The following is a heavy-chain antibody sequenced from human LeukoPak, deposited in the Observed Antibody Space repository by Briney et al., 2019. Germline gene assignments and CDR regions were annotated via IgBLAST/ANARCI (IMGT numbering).Heavy chain of an antibody. J-gene: IGHJ3*02. CDR2: IRYDGSNK. CDR3: ARESQWLPSGAFDI. D-gene: IGHD6-19*01. CDR1: GFTFSSYG. Sequence: QAGGSLRLSCAASGFTFSSYGMHWVRQAPGKGLEWVAFIRYDGSNKYYADSVKGRFTISRDNSKNTLYLQMNSLRAEDTAVYYCARESQWLPSGAFDIWGQGTMVTVSS. V-gene: IGHV3-30*02.